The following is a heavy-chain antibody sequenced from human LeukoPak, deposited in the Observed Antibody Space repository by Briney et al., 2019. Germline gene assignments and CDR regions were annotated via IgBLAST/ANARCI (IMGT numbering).Heavy chain of an antibody. CDR1: GFTFSSYA. J-gene: IGHJ5*02. Sequence: HPGGSLRLSCAASGFTFSSYAMSWVRQAPGKGLEWVSAISGSGGSTYYADSVKGRFTISRDNSKNTLYLQMNSLRAEDAAVYYCAKANVVAAMADWFDPWGQGTLVTVSS. V-gene: IGHV3-23*01. CDR2: ISGSGGST. D-gene: IGHD2-15*01. CDR3: AKANVVAAMADWFDP.